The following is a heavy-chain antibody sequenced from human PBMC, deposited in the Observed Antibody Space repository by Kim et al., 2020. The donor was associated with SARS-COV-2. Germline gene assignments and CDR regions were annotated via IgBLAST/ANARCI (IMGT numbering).Heavy chain of an antibody. J-gene: IGHJ4*02. V-gene: IGHV3-30*18. CDR1: GFTFSSYG. Sequence: GGSLRLSCAASGFTFSSYGMHWVRQAPGKGLEWVAVISYDGSNKYYADSVKGRFTISRDNSKNTLYLQMNSLRAEDTAVYYCANGKALVLLWFGAGGLESDFDYWGQGTLVTVSS. CDR2: ISYDGSNK. CDR3: ANGKALVLLWFGAGGLESDFDY. D-gene: IGHD3-10*01.